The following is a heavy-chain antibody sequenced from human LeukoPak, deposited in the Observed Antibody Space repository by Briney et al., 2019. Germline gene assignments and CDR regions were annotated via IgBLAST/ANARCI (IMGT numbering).Heavy chain of an antibody. J-gene: IGHJ6*03. CDR2: ISSSGSTI. Sequence: PGGSLRLSCAASGFTFSSYEMNWVRQAPGKGLEWVSYISSSGSTIYYADSVKGRFTISRDNAKNSLYLQMNSLRAEDTAVYYCARDERDSSSSGTYYYYYYMDVWGKGTTVTVSS. D-gene: IGHD6-6*01. V-gene: IGHV3-48*03. CDR3: ARDERDSSSSGTYYYYYYMDV. CDR1: GFTFSSYE.